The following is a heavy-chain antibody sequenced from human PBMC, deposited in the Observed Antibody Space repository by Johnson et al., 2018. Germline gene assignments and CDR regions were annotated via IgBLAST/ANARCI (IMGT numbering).Heavy chain of an antibody. D-gene: IGHD2-8*01. CDR3: TRETLINAFDF. CDR2: IRSSGSTI. Sequence: VQLVESGGGLVQPGGSLRLSCADSRFTFSSYAMTWVRQAPGKGLEWVSYIRSSGSTIYYEDSVKGRFTIASDNAESSLYLQMNTLRAGDTAVYYCTRETLINAFDFWGQGTMVTVSS. J-gene: IGHJ3*01. V-gene: IGHV3-48*04. CDR1: RFTFSSYA.